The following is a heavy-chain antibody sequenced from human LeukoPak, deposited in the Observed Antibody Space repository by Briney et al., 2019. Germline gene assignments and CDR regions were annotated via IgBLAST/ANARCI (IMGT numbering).Heavy chain of an antibody. CDR2: IKQDESQK. D-gene: IGHD3-10*02. CDR3: ARGSLFSPNWFDP. Sequence: GGSLRLSCAASGFTFSSYWMSWVRQAPGKGLEWVASIKQDESQKFYVDSVKGRFTVSRDNANNLLYLQLNSLRAEDTAVYYCARGSLFSPNWFDPWGQGTPVTVSS. J-gene: IGHJ5*02. CDR1: GFTFSSYW. V-gene: IGHV3-7*01.